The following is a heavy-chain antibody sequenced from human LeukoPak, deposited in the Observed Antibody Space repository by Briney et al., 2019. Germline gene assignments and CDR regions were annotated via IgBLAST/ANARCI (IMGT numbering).Heavy chain of an antibody. CDR2: ITSASTSM. V-gene: IGHV3-21*04. CDR1: GITLSNYG. J-gene: IGHJ4*02. D-gene: IGHD3-10*01. CDR3: AIQTYYYGSGTLDYFDY. Sequence: GGSLRLSCAVSGITLSNYGMSWVRQAPGKGLEWVSSITSASTSMYYADSVRGRFIISRDNAKNSLYLQMNSLRAEDTAVYYCAIQTYYYGSGTLDYFDYWGQGTLVTVSS.